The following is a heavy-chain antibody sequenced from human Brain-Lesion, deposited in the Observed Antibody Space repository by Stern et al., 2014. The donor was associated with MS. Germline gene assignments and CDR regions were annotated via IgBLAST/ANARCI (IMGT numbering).Heavy chain of an antibody. J-gene: IGHJ4*02. V-gene: IGHV1-2*04. CDR3: ATYYYDSTGYTDF. D-gene: IGHD3-22*01. Sequence: VQLVESGAEVKKPGASVKVSCKASGYTFTGYYMHWGRQAPGQGLERMGGMNPKSGGTNYAQKFQGWVTMTRDTSINTAYMELSRLRSDDTAVYYCATYYYDSTGYTDFWGQGTLVTVSS. CDR2: MNPKSGGT. CDR1: GYTFTGYY.